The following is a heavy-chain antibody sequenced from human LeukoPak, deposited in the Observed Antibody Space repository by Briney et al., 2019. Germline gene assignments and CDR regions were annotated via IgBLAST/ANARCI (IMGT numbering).Heavy chain of an antibody. CDR1: GFTFSSYS. CDR2: ISSSSYI. CDR3: ARRKGNYYYYMDV. V-gene: IGHV3-21*01. Sequence: GGSLRLSCAASGFTFSSYSMNWVRQAPGRGLEWVSSISSSSYIYYADSVKGRFTISRDNAKNSLYLQMNSLRAEDTAVYYCARRKGNYYYYMDVWGKGTTVTVSS. J-gene: IGHJ6*03.